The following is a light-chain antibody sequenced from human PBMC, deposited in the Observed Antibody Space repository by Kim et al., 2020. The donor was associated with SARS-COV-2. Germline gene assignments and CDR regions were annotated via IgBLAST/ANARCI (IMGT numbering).Light chain of an antibody. V-gene: IGLV4-69*01. CDR1: RRNNDCD. CDR2: VNSDGSN. CDR3: QTWGAGIHV. J-gene: IGLJ2*01. Sequence: CTLKRRNNDCDDEWNKQQPEKGRRYLMKVNSDGSNSKGDGIHDRFSGSSSGTQRYLNISSLQTEDEADYYCQTWGAGIHVFGGGTQLTVL.